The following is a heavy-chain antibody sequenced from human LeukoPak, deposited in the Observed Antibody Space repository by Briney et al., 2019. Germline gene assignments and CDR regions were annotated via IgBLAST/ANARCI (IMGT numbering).Heavy chain of an antibody. CDR3: ARAFREYSSSIRFDY. J-gene: IGHJ4*02. D-gene: IGHD6-13*01. CDR2: ISYDGSNQ. V-gene: IGHV3-30*03. Sequence: GRSLRLSCAASGFTFSSYGMHWVRQAPGKGLEWVAVISYDGSNQYYADSVKGRFTISRDNSKNTLYLQMNSLRAEDTAVYYCARAFREYSSSIRFDYWGQGTLVTVSS. CDR1: GFTFSSYG.